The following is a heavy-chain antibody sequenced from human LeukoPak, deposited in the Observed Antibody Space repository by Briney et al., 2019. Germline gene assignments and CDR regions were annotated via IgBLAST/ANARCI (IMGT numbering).Heavy chain of an antibody. D-gene: IGHD6-19*01. J-gene: IGHJ3*02. CDR3: ASRGYSSGWPI. CDR2: INHSGST. CDR1: GGFLNNQY. Sequence: SETLSLTCSVSGGFLNNQYWTWIRQPPGKGLEWIGEINHSGSTNYNPSLKSRVTISVDTSKNQFSLKLSSVTAADTAVYYCASRGYSSGWPIWGQGTMVTVSS. V-gene: IGHV4-34*01.